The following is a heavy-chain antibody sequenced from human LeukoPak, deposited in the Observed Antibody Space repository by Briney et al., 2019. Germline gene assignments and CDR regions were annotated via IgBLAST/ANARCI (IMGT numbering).Heavy chain of an antibody. CDR1: GGSISSGGYS. D-gene: IGHD3-22*01. CDR3: ARGDHYDSSGYPSYWYFDL. Sequence: PSETLSLTCAVSGGSISSGGYSWSWIRQPPGKGLEWIGYIYHSGSTYYNPSLKSRVTISVDRSKNQFSLKLSSVTAADTAVYYCARGDHYDSSGYPSYWYFDLWGRGTLVTVSS. CDR2: IYHSGST. J-gene: IGHJ2*01. V-gene: IGHV4-30-2*01.